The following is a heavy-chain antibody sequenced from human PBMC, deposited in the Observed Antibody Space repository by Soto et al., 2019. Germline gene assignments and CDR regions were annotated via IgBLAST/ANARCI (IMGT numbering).Heavy chain of an antibody. CDR3: AADPSIPLFLFDP. V-gene: IGHV1-58*01. CDR1: GFTFTSSA. Sequence: SVKVSCKASGFTFTSSAVQWVRQARGQRLEWIGWIVVGSGNTNYAQKFQERVTITRDMSTSTAYMELSSLRSEDTAVYYCAADPSIPLFLFDPWGQGTLVTVSS. CDR2: IVVGSGNT. D-gene: IGHD3-3*01. J-gene: IGHJ5*02.